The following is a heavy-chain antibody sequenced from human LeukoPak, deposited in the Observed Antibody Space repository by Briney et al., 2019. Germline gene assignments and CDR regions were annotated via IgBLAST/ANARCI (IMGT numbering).Heavy chain of an antibody. CDR1: GFTFSSYA. CDR2: ISSNGGST. D-gene: IGHD3-22*01. V-gene: IGHV3-64D*06. Sequence: GGSLRLSCSASGFTFSSYAMHWVRQAPGKGLEYASAISSNGGSTYYADSVKGRFTISRDNSKNTLYLQMSSLRAEDTAVYYCVKDKDGYYDSSGPWGQGTLVTVSS. J-gene: IGHJ5*02. CDR3: VKDKDGYYDSSGP.